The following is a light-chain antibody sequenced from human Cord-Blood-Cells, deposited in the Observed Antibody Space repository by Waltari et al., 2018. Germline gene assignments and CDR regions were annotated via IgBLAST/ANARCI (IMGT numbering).Light chain of an antibody. CDR1: QSLLHSNGYNY. CDR3: IQALQTPLT. J-gene: IGKJ4*01. V-gene: IGKV2-28*01. Sequence: DIVMTQSPLSLPVTPGEPASISCRSSQSLLHSNGYNYLAWYLQKPGQSPRLLIYLGAKRDSAFTDRCSVSALRTEFTMKLSRVDAEDVGVYYCIQALQTPLTFVEGNKLAIK. CDR2: LGA.